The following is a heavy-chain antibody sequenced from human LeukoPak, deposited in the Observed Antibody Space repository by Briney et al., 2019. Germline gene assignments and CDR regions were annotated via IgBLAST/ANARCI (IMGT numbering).Heavy chain of an antibody. Sequence: AASVKVSCKVSGYTLTELSMHWVRQAPGKGLEWMGGFDPEDGETIYAQKFQGRVTMTEDTSTDTAYMELSSLRSEDTAVYYCATQYYYGSGGYYTTFDYWGQGTLVTVSS. CDR3: ATQYYYGSGGYYTTFDY. CDR1: GYTLTELS. CDR2: FDPEDGET. D-gene: IGHD3-10*01. V-gene: IGHV1-24*01. J-gene: IGHJ4*02.